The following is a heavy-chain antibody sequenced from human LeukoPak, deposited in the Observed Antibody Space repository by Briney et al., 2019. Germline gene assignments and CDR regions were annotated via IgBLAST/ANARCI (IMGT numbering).Heavy chain of an antibody. CDR3: TTASTVTYYFEH. J-gene: IGHJ4*02. CDR1: GFRVSNAW. D-gene: IGHD4-17*01. CDR2: IKSKTDGGTT. Sequence: GSLRLPCGASGFRVSNAWMIWVGQAPRKGLPWVGRIKSKTDGGTTDYAAPVKGRFSISRDDSENTLYLQMNSLKTEDTAVYYCTTASTVTYYFEHWGQGTLVTVSS. V-gene: IGHV3-15*01.